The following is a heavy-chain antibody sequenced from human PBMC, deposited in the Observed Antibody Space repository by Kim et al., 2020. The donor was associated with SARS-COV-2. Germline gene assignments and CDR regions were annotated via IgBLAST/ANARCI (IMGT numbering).Heavy chain of an antibody. CDR2: IYYSGST. V-gene: IGHV4-39*02. J-gene: IGHJ2*01. Sequence: SETLSLTCSVSGGFVSTSGYFWAWILHPPGRGLEWIGMIYYSGSTFYSPSPKGRVTISVDLSWNHFSLTLRSATAADMGVYYCARLAKSAERYFDLWGRGTLVTVSS. CDR3: ARLAKSAERYFDL. CDR1: GGFVSTSGYF.